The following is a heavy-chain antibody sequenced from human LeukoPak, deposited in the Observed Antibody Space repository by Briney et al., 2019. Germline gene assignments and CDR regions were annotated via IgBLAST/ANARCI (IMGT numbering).Heavy chain of an antibody. Sequence: GGSLTLSCAASGFTFSGSAMHWVRQASGKGLEWVGRIRSKANSYATAYAASVKGRFTISRDDSKNTAYLQMNSLKTEDTAVYYCTSPRYCSGGSCYSSQRAFDIWGQGTMVTVSS. CDR3: TSPRYCSGGSCYSSQRAFDI. J-gene: IGHJ3*02. V-gene: IGHV3-73*01. D-gene: IGHD2-15*01. CDR1: GFTFSGSA. CDR2: IRSKANSYAT.